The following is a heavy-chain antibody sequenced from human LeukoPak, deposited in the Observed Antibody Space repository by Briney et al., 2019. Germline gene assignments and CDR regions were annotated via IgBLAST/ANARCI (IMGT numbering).Heavy chain of an antibody. Sequence: GGSLTLSSAASVFTSSDYTISCVPHTPGEGVWSGSADSYYVGKQYHADSVRGRYTVSRDNCRNTVSLQMGSLRVEDTGIYYCAKAGIGEDGAGFLCEYWGQGTVDSV. CDR1: VFTSSDYT. J-gene: IGHJ4*02. CDR3: AKAGIGEDGAGFLCEY. V-gene: IGHV3-23*01. CDR2: DSYYVGKQ. D-gene: IGHD1-1*01.